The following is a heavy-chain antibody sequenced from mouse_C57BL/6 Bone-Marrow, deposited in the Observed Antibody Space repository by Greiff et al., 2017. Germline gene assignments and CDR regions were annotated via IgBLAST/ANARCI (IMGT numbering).Heavy chain of an antibody. CDR1: GYTFTSYW. CDR3: ARLLRWENWYFDV. CDR2: IDPNSGGT. J-gene: IGHJ1*03. Sequence: QVQLQQPGAELVKPGASVKLSCKASGYTFTSYWMHWVKQRPGRGLEWIGRIDPNSGGTKYNEKFKSKATLTVDKPSSPAYMQLSSLTSEDSAVYYCARLLRWENWYFDVWGTGTTVTVSS. D-gene: IGHD1-1*01. V-gene: IGHV1-72*01.